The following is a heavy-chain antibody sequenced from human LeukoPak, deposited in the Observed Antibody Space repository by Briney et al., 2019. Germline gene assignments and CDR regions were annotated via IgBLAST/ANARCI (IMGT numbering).Heavy chain of an antibody. J-gene: IGHJ4*02. V-gene: IGHV1-46*01. CDR1: GYIFTSYG. CDR2: INPSGGST. Sequence: ASVKVSCKASGYIFTSYGITWVRQAPGQGLEWMGIINPSGGSTSYAQKFQGRVTMTRDMSTSTVYMELSSLRSEDTAVYYCARGSKWELHFDYWGQGTLVTVSS. D-gene: IGHD1-26*01. CDR3: ARGSKWELHFDY.